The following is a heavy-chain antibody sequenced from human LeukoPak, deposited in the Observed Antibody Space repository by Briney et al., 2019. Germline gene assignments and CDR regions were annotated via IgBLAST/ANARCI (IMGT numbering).Heavy chain of an antibody. J-gene: IGHJ4*02. V-gene: IGHV1-2*06. CDR2: INPNSGGT. CDR1: GYTFTGYY. D-gene: IGHD4-11*01. Sequence: GASMKVSCKASGYTFTGYYIHWVRQAPGQGLEWMGRINPNSGGTDYAQNFQGRVTMTRDMSINTAYMELGRLRSDDTAVYYCARGGFSKYEFVDYWGQGTLVTVSS. CDR3: ARGGFSKYEFVDY.